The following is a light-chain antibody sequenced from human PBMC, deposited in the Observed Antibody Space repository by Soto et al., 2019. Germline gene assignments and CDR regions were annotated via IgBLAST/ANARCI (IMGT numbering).Light chain of an antibody. CDR2: DNS. Sequence: QSVLTQPPSVSAAPGQKVNISCSGSSSNIGSNYVSWYQQLPGTAPKLLIYDNSQRPSGIPDRFSGSKSGTSATLGITGLQTGDEADYYCGTWDSSLSAGVFGGGTKVTVL. CDR3: GTWDSSLSAGV. V-gene: IGLV1-51*01. CDR1: SSNIGSNY. J-gene: IGLJ2*01.